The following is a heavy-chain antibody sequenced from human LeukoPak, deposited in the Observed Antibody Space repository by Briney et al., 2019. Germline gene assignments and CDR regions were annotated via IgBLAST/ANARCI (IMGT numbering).Heavy chain of an antibody. Sequence: ASVKVSCKASGGTFSSYAISWVRQAPGQGLEWMGRIIPILGIANYAQKFQGRVTITADKSTSTAYMELSSLRSEDTAVYYCARDRSSGQKRFPFDYWGQGTLVTVSS. J-gene: IGHJ4*02. V-gene: IGHV1-69*04. CDR3: ARDRSSGQKRFPFDY. CDR2: IIPILGIA. CDR1: GGTFSSYA. D-gene: IGHD6-25*01.